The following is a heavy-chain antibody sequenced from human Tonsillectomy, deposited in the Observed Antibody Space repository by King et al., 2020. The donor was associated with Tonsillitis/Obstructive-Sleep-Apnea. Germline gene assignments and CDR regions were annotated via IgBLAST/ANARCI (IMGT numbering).Heavy chain of an antibody. CDR1: GFTFRSYA. CDR2: ISGGGDSP. CDR3: AKSASAIVVAPAAFDY. V-gene: IGHV3-23*04. J-gene: IGHJ4*02. Sequence: VQLVESGGGLVQPGGSLRLSCVASGFTFRSYALTWVRQAPGRGLEWVSTISGGGDSPYYADSVKGRFTISRDYSKNTLYLQMSSLRADDTAVYYCAKSASAIVVAPAAFDYWGQGTRVTVSS. D-gene: IGHD2-2*01.